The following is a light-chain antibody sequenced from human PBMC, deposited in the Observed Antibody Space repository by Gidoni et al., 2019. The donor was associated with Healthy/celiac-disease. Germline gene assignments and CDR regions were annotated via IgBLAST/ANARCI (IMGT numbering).Light chain of an antibody. Sequence: QSVLTQPPSASGTPGQRVTISCSGSSSNIGSNYVYWYQQLPGTAPKLLIYRNNQRPSGVPDRFSGSKSGTSASLAISGLQSEDEADYYCEAWDGSLSGWVFGGGTKLTVL. CDR2: RNN. J-gene: IGLJ3*02. CDR3: EAWDGSLSGWV. CDR1: SSNIGSNY. V-gene: IGLV1-47*01.